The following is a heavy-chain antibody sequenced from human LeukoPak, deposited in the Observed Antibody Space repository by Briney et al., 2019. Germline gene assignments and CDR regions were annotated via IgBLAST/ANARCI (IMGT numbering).Heavy chain of an antibody. CDR2: ISPYNGNR. CDR3: ARGRGVYASSSTTFDY. Sequence: ASVKVSCKASGYTFTKYGITWVRQAPGQGLEWMGWISPYNGNRNYAQKLQDRVTMTTDTSTSTAYMELRGLRSDDTAVYYCARGRGVYASSSTTFDYWGQGTLVTVSS. J-gene: IGHJ4*02. CDR1: GYTFTKYG. D-gene: IGHD6-6*01. V-gene: IGHV1-18*01.